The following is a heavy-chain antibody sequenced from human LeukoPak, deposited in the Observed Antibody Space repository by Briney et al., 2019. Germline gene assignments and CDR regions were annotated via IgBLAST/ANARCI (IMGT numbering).Heavy chain of an antibody. D-gene: IGHD6-13*01. Sequence: PSETLSLTCAVYGGSSSGYYWSWIRQPPGKGLEWIGEINHSGSTNYNPSLKSRVTISVDTSKNQFSLKLSSVTAADTAVYYCARSSWSPGNWFDPWGQGTLVTVSS. J-gene: IGHJ5*02. CDR2: INHSGST. CDR1: GGSSSGYY. CDR3: ARSSWSPGNWFDP. V-gene: IGHV4-34*01.